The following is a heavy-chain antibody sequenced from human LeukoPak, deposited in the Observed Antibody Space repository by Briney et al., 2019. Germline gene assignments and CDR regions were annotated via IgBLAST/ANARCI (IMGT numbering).Heavy chain of an antibody. CDR1: GYSISSGYY. CDR3: ARLVAVPAALAFDY. J-gene: IGHJ4*02. V-gene: IGHV4-38-2*01. Sequence: SETLSLTCAVSGYSISSGYYWGWIRQPPGKGLEWIGSIYHSGSTYYNPSLKSRVTISVDTSKNQFSLKLSSVTAADTAVYYCARLVAVPAALAFDYWGQGTLVTVSS. D-gene: IGHD2-2*01. CDR2: IYHSGST.